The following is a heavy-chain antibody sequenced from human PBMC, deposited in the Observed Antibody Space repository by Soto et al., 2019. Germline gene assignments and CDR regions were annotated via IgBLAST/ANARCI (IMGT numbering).Heavy chain of an antibody. Sequence: VGSLRLSCAASGFTFSSYWMSWVRQAPGKGLEWVANIKQDGSEKYYVDSVKGRFTISRDNAKNSLYLQMNSLRAEDTAVYYCARDLGSIAAAGTGEGDYWGQGTLVTVSS. CDR1: GFTFSSYW. J-gene: IGHJ4*02. D-gene: IGHD6-13*01. V-gene: IGHV3-7*03. CDR2: IKQDGSEK. CDR3: ARDLGSIAAAGTGEGDY.